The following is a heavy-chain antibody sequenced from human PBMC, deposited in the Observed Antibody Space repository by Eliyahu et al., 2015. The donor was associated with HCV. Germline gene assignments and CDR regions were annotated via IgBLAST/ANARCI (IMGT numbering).Heavy chain of an antibody. Sequence: QEQLVESGGGVVQPGRSLXLXCTASGFIFSNYHIHWVRQAXCKGLEWVAXISYDGSNXFYADSVKGRFNISRDNSKNTLYLQMNGLRPEDTAVYYCAKRYGVSMDVWGQGTTVTVSS. D-gene: IGHD2-8*01. CDR3: AKRYGVSMDV. J-gene: IGHJ6*02. CDR1: GFIFSNYH. V-gene: IGHV3-30*18. CDR2: ISYDGSNX.